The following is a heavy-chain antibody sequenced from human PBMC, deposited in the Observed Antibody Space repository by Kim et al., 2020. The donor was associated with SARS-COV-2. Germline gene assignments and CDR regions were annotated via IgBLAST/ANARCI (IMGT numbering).Heavy chain of an antibody. CDR2: IYSGGSST. CDR1: GFTFSSYA. CDR3: AKSYLLGFDP. D-gene: IGHD2-8*02. V-gene: IGHV3-23*03. J-gene: IGHJ5*02. Sequence: GGSLRLSCAASGFTFSSYAMSWVRQAPGKGLEWVSVIYSGGSSTYYADSVKGRFTISRDNSKNTLYLQMNSLRAEDTAVYYCAKSYLLGFDPWGQGTLVT.